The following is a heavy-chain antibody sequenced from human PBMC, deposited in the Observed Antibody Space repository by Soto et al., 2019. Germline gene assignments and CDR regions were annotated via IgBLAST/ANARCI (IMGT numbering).Heavy chain of an antibody. J-gene: IGHJ4*02. D-gene: IGHD3-3*01. CDR3: ARVAIFGVVIALDY. Sequence: QVQLQQWGAGLLKPSETLSLTCAVYGGSFSGYYWSWIRQPPGKGLEWIGEINHSGSTNYSPSLKSRVTISVDTSKNQFSLKLSSVTAADTAVYYCARVAIFGVVIALDYWGQGTLVTVSS. CDR1: GGSFSGYY. CDR2: INHSGST. V-gene: IGHV4-34*01.